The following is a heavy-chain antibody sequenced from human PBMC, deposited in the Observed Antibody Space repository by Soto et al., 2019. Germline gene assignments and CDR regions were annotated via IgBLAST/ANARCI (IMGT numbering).Heavy chain of an antibody. CDR1: GGSISSYY. D-gene: IGHD6-19*01. Sequence: SETLSLTCTVSGGSISSYYWSWIRQPPGKGLEWIGYIYYSGSTNYNPSLKSRVIISVDTSKNQFSLKLSSVTAADTAVYYCATGYSSGWEGDYYYYYMDVWGKGTTVTVSS. V-gene: IGHV4-59*08. J-gene: IGHJ6*03. CDR3: ATGYSSGWEGDYYYYYMDV. CDR2: IYYSGST.